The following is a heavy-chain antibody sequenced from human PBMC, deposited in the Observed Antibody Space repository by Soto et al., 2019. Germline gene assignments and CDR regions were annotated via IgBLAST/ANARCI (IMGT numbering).Heavy chain of an antibody. V-gene: IGHV3-74*01. CDR1: GFTFSSYW. J-gene: IGHJ4*02. D-gene: IGHD3-16*02. CDR2: INSDGSIT. Sequence: PGGSLRLSCAASGFTFSSYWMHWVRQVPEKGLVWVSRINSDGSITHYADAVKGRFTISRDNVKNTLYLQMNSLRAEDTAVYYCVRYPRSVGGSYRPDYWGQGTLVIVSS. CDR3: VRYPRSVGGSYRPDY.